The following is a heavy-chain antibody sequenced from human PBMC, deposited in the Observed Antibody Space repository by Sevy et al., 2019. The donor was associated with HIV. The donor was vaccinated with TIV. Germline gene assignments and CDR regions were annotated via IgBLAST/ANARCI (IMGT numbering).Heavy chain of an antibody. D-gene: IGHD2-8*01. J-gene: IGHJ4*02. CDR2: LSFGCGQI. V-gene: IGHV3-23*01. Sequence: GGSLRLSCVASGFIFNKYSMSWVRQAPGKGLERVSTLSFGCGQINYADSVKGRFTISRDDSKNTLYLQMNSLRAEDTAVYYCAREGCTRPHDFWGQGTLVTVSS. CDR3: AREGCTRPHDF. CDR1: GFIFNKYS.